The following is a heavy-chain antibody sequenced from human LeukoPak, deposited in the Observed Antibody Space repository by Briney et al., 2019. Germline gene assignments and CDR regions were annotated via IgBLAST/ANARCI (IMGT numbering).Heavy chain of an antibody. CDR1: GFTFSRLA. Sequence: PGGSLRLSCAASGFTFSRLAMSWVRQAPGKGLEWVSVISGSGASTYYADSVKGRFTISRDNSKNTLYLQMNSLRAEDTAVYYCANRGGYDSGGYFFYYFDYWGQGTLVTVSS. CDR2: ISGSGAST. J-gene: IGHJ4*02. CDR3: ANRGGYDSGGYFFYYFDY. D-gene: IGHD3-22*01. V-gene: IGHV3-23*01.